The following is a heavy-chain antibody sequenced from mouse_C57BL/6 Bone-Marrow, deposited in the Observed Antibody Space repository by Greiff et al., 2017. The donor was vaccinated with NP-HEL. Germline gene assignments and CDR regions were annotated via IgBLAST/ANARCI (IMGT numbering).Heavy chain of an antibody. CDR2: IHPNSGST. CDR1: GYTFTSYW. D-gene: IGHD2-4*01. V-gene: IGHV1-64*01. J-gene: IGHJ3*01. CDR3: AREGPYYDYSFAY. Sequence: QVQLKQPGAELVKPGASVKLSCKASGYTFTSYWMHWVKQRPGQGLEWIGMIHPNSGSTNYNEKFKSKATLTVDKSSSTAYMQLSSLTSEDSAVYYCAREGPYYDYSFAYWGQGTLVTVSA.